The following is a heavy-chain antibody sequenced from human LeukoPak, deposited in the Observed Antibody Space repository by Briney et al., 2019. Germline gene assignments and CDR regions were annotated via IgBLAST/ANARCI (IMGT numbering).Heavy chain of an antibody. V-gene: IGHV3-23*01. CDR1: GFTFSSYA. CDR2: ISGSDAST. Sequence: GGSLRLSCVASGFTFSSYAMGWVRLAPGKGLEWVSGISGSDASTYYADSVKGRFTISRDNSKNALYLQMNSLRAEDTAVYYCAKVLRGVDHWGQGTLVTVSS. D-gene: IGHD2-15*01. CDR3: AKVLRGVDH. J-gene: IGHJ4*02.